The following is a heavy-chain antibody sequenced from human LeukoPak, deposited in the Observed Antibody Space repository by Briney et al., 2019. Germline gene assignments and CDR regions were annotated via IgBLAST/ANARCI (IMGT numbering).Heavy chain of an antibody. D-gene: IGHD1-14*01. CDR1: GFTFSSYW. Sequence: PGGSLRLSCAASGFTFSSYWMSWVRQAPGKGLEWVANIKQDGSDKYYVDSVKGRFTISRDNAKNTLYLQMDSLIAEDTGVYYCARSNQADDYWGQGTLVTVSS. V-gene: IGHV3-7*01. CDR3: ARSNQADDY. J-gene: IGHJ4*02. CDR2: IKQDGSDK.